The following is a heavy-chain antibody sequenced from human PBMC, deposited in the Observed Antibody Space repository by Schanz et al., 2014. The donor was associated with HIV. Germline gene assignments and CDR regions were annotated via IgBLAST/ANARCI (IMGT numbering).Heavy chain of an antibody. CDR3: ASGRRSGIGWRMDV. Sequence: QVQLVQSGAEMKKPGASVKVSCKASGGTLSSYSITWVRQAPGQGLEWMEVINIMLGKTNYAQKFQGRVSMTADQSTSTAYMEVSSLRSDDTAVYYCASGRRSGIGWRMDVWGQGTTVSVSS. CDR2: INIMLGKT. D-gene: IGHD6-19*01. J-gene: IGHJ6*02. V-gene: IGHV1-69*01. CDR1: GGTLSSYS.